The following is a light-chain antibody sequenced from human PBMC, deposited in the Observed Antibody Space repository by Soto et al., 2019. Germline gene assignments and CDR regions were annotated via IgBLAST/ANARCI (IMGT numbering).Light chain of an antibody. CDR2: GAS. Sequence: EIVLTQSPATLSVSPGERATLSGRASQSVSSNFAWYQQNPGQAPRLLIYGASTSSTGIPARFSASGSWTEFTLTISSLLAEDLAVYDCHQYNNWPRKFGHVTKVYIK. J-gene: IGKJ1*01. CDR3: HQYNNWPRK. CDR1: QSVSSN. V-gene: IGKV3-15*01.